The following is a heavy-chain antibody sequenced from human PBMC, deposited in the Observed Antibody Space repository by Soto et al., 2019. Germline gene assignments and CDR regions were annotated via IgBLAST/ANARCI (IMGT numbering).Heavy chain of an antibody. CDR1: GFTFSSYA. D-gene: IGHD3-3*01. CDR2: ISYDGSNK. V-gene: IGHV3-30-3*01. CDR3: ARDGTRNYDFWSAKDGMDV. J-gene: IGHJ6*02. Sequence: QVQLVESGGGVVQPGRSLRLSCAASGFTFSSYAMHCVRQAPGKGLEWVAVISYDGSNKYYADSVKGRFTISRDNSKNTLYLQMNSLRAEDTAVYYCARDGTRNYDFWSAKDGMDVWGQGTTVTVSS.